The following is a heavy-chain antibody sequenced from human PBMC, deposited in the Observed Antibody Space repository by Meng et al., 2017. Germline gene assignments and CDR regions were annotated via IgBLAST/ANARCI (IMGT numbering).Heavy chain of an antibody. CDR3: ARGARAVTTTPIVY. D-gene: IGHD4-17*01. J-gene: IGHJ4*02. V-gene: IGHV1-46*01. CDR2: INPSGGST. CDR1: GYTFTSYY. Sequence: ASVKVSCKASGYTFTSYYMHWVRQAPGQGLEWMGIINPSGGSTSYAQKFQGRVTITTDESTSTAYMELSSLRSEDTAVYYCARGARAVTTTPIVYWGQGTLVTVSS.